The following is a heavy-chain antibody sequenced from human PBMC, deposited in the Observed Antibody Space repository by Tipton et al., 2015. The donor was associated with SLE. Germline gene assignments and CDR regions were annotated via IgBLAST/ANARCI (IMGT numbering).Heavy chain of an antibody. J-gene: IGHJ3*01. CDR3: ARVEGWGGYPDGFDV. CDR1: GGSISDYY. D-gene: IGHD3-10*01. CDR2: VYYSGST. Sequence: LRLSCTVSGGSISDYYWSWIRQPPGKGLEWIGSVYYSGSTNYISSLESRVTISVDTSKKQFSLRLRSVTAADTAVYYCARVEGWGGYPDGFDVWGQGTMVTVSS. V-gene: IGHV4-59*01.